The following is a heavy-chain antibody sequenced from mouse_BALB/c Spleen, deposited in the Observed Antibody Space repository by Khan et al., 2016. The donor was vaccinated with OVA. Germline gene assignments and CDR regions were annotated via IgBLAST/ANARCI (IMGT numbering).Heavy chain of an antibody. V-gene: IGHV1-4*01. CDR2: INPSSGDT. Sequence: QVQLQQSGAELAKPGASVKMSCKASGYTFSNYGIHWVKQRPGQGLEWMGYINPSSGDTYYDETFNDKVTFTTEKSASTAYMQLSSLTTEDSAAYYGADERIDYWGQGTTLTVSS. CDR1: GYTFSNYG. J-gene: IGHJ2*01. CDR3: ADERIDY.